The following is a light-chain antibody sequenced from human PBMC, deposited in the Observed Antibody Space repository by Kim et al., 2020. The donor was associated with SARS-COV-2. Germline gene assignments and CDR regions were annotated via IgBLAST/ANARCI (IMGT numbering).Light chain of an antibody. Sequence: PGAAVTLTCGSSTGAVTGGHHPYWFQQKPGQAPRTLNYDTRNKHSWTPARFSGSLLGGNAALTLSGALPEDEAEYYCLLYFNGYRIFGGGTQLTVL. CDR2: DTR. V-gene: IGLV7-46*01. CDR3: LLYFNGYRI. J-gene: IGLJ2*01. CDR1: TGAVTGGHH.